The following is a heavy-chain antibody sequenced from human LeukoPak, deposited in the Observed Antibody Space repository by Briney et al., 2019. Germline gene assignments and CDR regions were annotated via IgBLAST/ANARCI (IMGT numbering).Heavy chain of an antibody. CDR2: IGTSGDTYST. J-gene: IGHJ4*02. CDR3: AKGSKIMDLLVIVGATFDY. D-gene: IGHD2-21*01. Sequence: GGSLTLSCAASGFTFNNYAMTCVRQAPGKGLEWVAAIGTSGDTYSTYYADSVKGRFTISRDNPRAKLYLEITSLRAEDAAVYYCAKGSKIMDLLVIVGATFDYWGQGILVAVSS. V-gene: IGHV3-23*01. CDR1: GFTFNNYA.